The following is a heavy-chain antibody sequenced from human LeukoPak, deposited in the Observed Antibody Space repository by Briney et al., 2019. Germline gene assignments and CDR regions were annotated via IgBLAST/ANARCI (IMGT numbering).Heavy chain of an antibody. J-gene: IGHJ4*02. Sequence: PSETLSLTCTVSGGSISTYYWSWIRQPPGKGLEWIGYIYYTGSTEHNPSPKSRVTLSVDTSKNQFSLRLNSVTAADTAVYYCARSYGSGNYFDYWGQGTLVTVSS. CDR3: ARSYGSGNYFDY. CDR2: IYYTGST. V-gene: IGHV4-59*01. CDR1: GGSISTYY. D-gene: IGHD3-10*01.